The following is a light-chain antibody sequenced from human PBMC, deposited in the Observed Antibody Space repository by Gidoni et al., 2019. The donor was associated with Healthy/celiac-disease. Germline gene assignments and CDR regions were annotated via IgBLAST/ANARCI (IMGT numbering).Light chain of an antibody. J-gene: IGKJ1*01. CDR2: WAS. V-gene: IGKV4-1*01. CDR3: QQYSSTPPT. Sequence: DIVMTQAPDSLAVSLGERATINCKSSQSVLYSSNNKNYLAWYQQQPGQPPTLLISWASTRESGVPDRFSGRVSGTDFTLTISSLQAEDVAVYYCQQYSSTPPTFGQXTKVELK. CDR1: QSVLYSSNNKNY.